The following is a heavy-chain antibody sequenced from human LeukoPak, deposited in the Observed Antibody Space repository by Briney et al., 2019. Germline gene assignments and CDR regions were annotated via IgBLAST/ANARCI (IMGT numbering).Heavy chain of an antibody. Sequence: SETLSLTCTVSGYSISSGYCWGWIRPPPGKGLEWIGSIYHSGSTYYNPSLKSRVTISVDTSKNQFSLKLSSVTAADTAVYYCARTYYDFWSGYLNWFDPWGQGTLVTVSS. CDR2: IYHSGST. CDR1: GYSISSGYC. J-gene: IGHJ5*02. D-gene: IGHD3-3*01. V-gene: IGHV4-38-2*02. CDR3: ARTYYDFWSGYLNWFDP.